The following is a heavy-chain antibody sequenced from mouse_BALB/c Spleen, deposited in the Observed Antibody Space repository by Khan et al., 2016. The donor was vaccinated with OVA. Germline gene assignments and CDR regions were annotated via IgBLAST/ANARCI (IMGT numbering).Heavy chain of an antibody. CDR1: GYSFTSYW. J-gene: IGHJ2*01. D-gene: IGHD2-4*01. CDR2: IYPGNSET. V-gene: IGHV1-5*01. CDR3: TRSYDSDYFDY. Sequence: VQLKQSGTVLARPGASVKMSCKASGYSFTSYWMHWVKQRPGQGLEWIGAIYPGNSETRYNQKFKGKAKLTAVTSASTAYMELSSLTNEDSAVYFCTRSYDSDYFDYWGQGTTLTVSS.